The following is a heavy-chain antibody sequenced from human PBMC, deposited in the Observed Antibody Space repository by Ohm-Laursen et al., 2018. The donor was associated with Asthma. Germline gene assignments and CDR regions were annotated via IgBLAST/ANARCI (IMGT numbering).Heavy chain of an antibody. J-gene: IGHJ4*02. V-gene: IGHV3-30*03. Sequence: SLRLSCTASGFTFSSYGMHWVRQAPGKGLEWVAVISYDGSNKYYADSVKGRFTISRDNSKNTLYLQMNSLRAEDTAVYYCARDRSSGWYVGYYFDYWGQGTLVTVSS. CDR1: GFTFSSYG. CDR2: ISYDGSNK. CDR3: ARDRSSGWYVGYYFDY. D-gene: IGHD6-19*01.